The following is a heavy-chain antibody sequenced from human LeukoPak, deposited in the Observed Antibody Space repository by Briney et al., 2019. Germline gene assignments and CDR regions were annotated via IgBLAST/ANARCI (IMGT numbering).Heavy chain of an antibody. CDR1: GGSINISDYY. J-gene: IGHJ4*02. CDR3: ARRGTIDSGRPWN. CDR2: MHYSGST. Sequence: PSETLSHTCTVSGGSINISDYYWGWIRQPPGKGLEWIGSMHYSGSTYYNPSLKSRVTISVDTSKNQFSLKVSSVTAADTAVYYCARRGTIDSGRPWNWGQGTLVTVSS. V-gene: IGHV4-39*01. D-gene: IGHD1-26*01.